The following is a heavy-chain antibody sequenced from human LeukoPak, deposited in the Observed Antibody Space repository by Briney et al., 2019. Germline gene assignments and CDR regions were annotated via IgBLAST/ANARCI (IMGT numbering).Heavy chain of an antibody. CDR2: FDPEDGET. Sequence: ASVKVSCKVSEYTLTDLSVHWVRQAPGKGLEWMGGFDPEDGETIYAQKFQGRVTMTEDTSRDTAYMALSSLRSDDTAVYYCARPAGYSSSYPFDYWGQGTLVTVSS. V-gene: IGHV1-24*01. CDR1: EYTLTDLS. J-gene: IGHJ4*02. D-gene: IGHD6-13*01. CDR3: ARPAGYSSSYPFDY.